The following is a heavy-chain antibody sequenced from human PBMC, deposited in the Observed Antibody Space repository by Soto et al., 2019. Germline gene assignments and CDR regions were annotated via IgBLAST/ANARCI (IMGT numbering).Heavy chain of an antibody. V-gene: IGHV4-30-2*01. CDR2: IYHSGTS. D-gene: IGHD2-2*01. CDR1: GDSISSGGFS. CDR3: ARGRLVPAVNFDY. J-gene: IGHJ4*02. Sequence: PSQTLSLTCAVSGDSISSGGFSWSWIRQPPGKGLERIGYIYHSGTSFYNPSLKSRVTISVDGSKNQFSLKVKSVTAADTAVYYCARGRLVPAVNFDYWGLGTLVNVS.